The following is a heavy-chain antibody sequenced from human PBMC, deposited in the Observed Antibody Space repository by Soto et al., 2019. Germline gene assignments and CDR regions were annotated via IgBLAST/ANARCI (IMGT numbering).Heavy chain of an antibody. D-gene: IGHD3-3*01. CDR3: ARSNHDFWSGYTQGFFDY. J-gene: IGHJ4*02. V-gene: IGHV3-64*02. CDR1: GFTFSTYA. CDR2: ISSNGGST. Sequence: GGSLRLSCAASGFTFSTYAMNWVRQAPGKGLEYVSAISSNGGSTFYADSVEGRFTISRDNSKNTLYLQVGRLRAEDMAVYYCARSNHDFWSGYTQGFFDYWGQGALVTVSS.